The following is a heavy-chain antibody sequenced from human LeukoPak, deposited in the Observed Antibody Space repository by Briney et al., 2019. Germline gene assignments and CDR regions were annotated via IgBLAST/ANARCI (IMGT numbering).Heavy chain of an antibody. CDR2: INTNTGNP. D-gene: IGHD3-3*01. CDR1: GYTFTSYA. J-gene: IGHJ6*03. Sequence: ASVKVSCKASGYTFTSYAMNWVRQAPGQGLEWMGWINTNTGNPTYAQGFTGRFVFSLDTSVSTAYLQISSLKAEDTAVYHCARAEYYDFWSGYRREGYYYYYMDVWGKGTTVTVSS. V-gene: IGHV7-4-1*02. CDR3: ARAEYYDFWSGYRREGYYYYYMDV.